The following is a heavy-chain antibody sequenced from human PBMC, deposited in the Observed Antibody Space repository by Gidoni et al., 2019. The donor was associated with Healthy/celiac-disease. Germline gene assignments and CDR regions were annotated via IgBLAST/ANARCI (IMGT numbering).Heavy chain of an antibody. D-gene: IGHD1-26*01. CDR2: INAGNGNT. CDR1: GSTFTNNA. Sequence: QVQLVQSGAEVRKPGASVKLSCQASGSTFTNNAVQWVRQAPGQRLEWMGWINAGNGNTNYSQRFQGRVTITRDTSANTAYMDLTSLTSEDTAVYYCARGVWVATRVAYYFDSWGQGTLVTVSS. CDR3: ARGVWVATRVAYYFDS. J-gene: IGHJ4*02. V-gene: IGHV1-3*01.